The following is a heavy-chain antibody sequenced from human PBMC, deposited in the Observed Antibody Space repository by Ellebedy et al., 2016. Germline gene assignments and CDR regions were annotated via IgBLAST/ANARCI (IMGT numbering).Heavy chain of an antibody. CDR1: GGSVSSGSYY. Sequence: SETLSLTCTVSGGSVSSGSYYWSWIRQPPGKGLEWIGYIYYSGTTNYNPSLKSRITIAVDTSKNQFSLKPSSVTAADTAVYYCARVSARANGPDYWGQGTLVTVSS. D-gene: IGHD6-6*01. CDR2: IYYSGTT. V-gene: IGHV4-61*01. CDR3: ARVSARANGPDY. J-gene: IGHJ4*02.